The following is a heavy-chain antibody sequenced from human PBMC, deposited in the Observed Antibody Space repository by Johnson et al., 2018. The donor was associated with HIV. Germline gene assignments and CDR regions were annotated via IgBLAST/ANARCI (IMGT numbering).Heavy chain of an antibody. CDR3: ARNLMRYNWNADAFDI. J-gene: IGHJ3*02. D-gene: IGHD1-20*01. CDR1: GFTFDHYA. V-gene: IGHV3-9*01. Sequence: QLVESGGGLVQPGRSLRLSCAASGFTFDHYAMHWVRQGPGKGLEWVAGIGWDGFTIGYVDSVKGRFTISRDDATNSLYLQMHSLRAEDTAVYYCARNLMRYNWNADAFDIWGQGTMVTVSS. CDR2: IGWDGFTI.